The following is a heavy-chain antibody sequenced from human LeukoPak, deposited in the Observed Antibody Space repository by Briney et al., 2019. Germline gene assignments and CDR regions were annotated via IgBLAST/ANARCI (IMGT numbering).Heavy chain of an antibody. CDR3: ARDLVGATHYYYYYYMDV. V-gene: IGHV4-4*02. Sequence: SGPTLVNPTQTLTLTCTFSGFSLSTSGMCVSWIRQPPGKGLEWIGEIYRSGSTNYNPSLKSRVTISVDKSKNQFSLKLSSVTAADTAVYYCARDLVGATHYYYYYYMDVWGKGTTVTVSS. J-gene: IGHJ6*03. CDR1: GFSLSTSGM. D-gene: IGHD1-26*01. CDR2: IYRSGST.